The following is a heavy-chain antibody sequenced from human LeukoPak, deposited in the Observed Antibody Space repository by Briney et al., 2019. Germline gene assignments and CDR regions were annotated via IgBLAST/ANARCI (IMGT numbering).Heavy chain of an antibody. CDR2: IYYSGNT. CDR1: GVSISSSNSY. D-gene: IGHD6-6*01. J-gene: IGHJ5*02. V-gene: IGHV4-39*07. CDR3: AREYTFSSGWFDP. Sequence: SETLSLTCTVSGVSISSSNSYWGWIRQPPGKGLEWIGSIYYSGNTYYNPSLKSRVTISVDTSKNQFSLKLISVTAADTAVYYCAREYTFSSGWFDPWGQGTLVTVSS.